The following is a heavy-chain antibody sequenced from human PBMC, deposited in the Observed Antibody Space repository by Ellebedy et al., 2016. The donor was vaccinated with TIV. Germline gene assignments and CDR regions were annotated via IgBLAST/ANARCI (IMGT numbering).Heavy chain of an antibody. J-gene: IGHJ4*02. V-gene: IGHV1-3*04. Sequence: AASVKVSCKASGYTFTNYLMHWVRQAPGQSLEWMGWIHTANGNTKYSQKFLGRVSISRDTSATTAYMELSSLRSEDTSVYYCARDRTIGGSGSYKYWGQGTLVTVSS. CDR3: ARDRTIGGSGSYKY. CDR1: GYTFTNYL. D-gene: IGHD3-10*01. CDR2: IHTANGNT.